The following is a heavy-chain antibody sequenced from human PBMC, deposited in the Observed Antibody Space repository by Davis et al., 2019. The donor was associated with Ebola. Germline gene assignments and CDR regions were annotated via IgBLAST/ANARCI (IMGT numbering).Heavy chain of an antibody. J-gene: IGHJ3*02. CDR1: GASISSSSYH. CDR3: ARQDCSSTSCYRGGLQAGAFDI. CDR2: IYYSGST. Sequence: SKPLSPTFTISGASISSSSYHCGRLREPPGKGPEWLGSIYYSGSTYYNPSLKSRVTISVDTSKNQFSLKLSSVTAADTAVYYCARQDCSSTSCYRGGLQAGAFDIWGQGTMVTVSS. V-gene: IGHV4-39*01. D-gene: IGHD2-2*01.